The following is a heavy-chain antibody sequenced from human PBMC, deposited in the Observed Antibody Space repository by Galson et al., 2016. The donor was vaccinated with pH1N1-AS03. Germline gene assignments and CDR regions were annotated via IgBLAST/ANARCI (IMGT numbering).Heavy chain of an antibody. CDR2: ISGIGTST. CDR3: AEEGDEGAFDY. V-gene: IGHV3-23*01. CDR1: GFTFKNYA. Sequence: SLRLSCAASGFTFKNYAMSWVRQAPGKGLEWVSVISGIGTSTYYAASVKGRFSISRDNARNTLSLQMDGLRAEDTALYYCAEEGDEGAFDYWGQGTLVTVSS. J-gene: IGHJ4*02.